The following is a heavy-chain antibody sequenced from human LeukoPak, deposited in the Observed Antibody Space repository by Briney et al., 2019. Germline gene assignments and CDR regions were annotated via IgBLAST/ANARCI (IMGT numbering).Heavy chain of an antibody. CDR2: INSDGINT. V-gene: IGHV3-74*01. CDR1: GFTFSNYW. CDR3: ARDLGQYYDTSDNWFDP. J-gene: IGHJ5*02. Sequence: GGSLRLSCAASGFTFSNYWMHWVRQAPGKGLVWVSRINSDGINTSYADSVKGRFTISRDNAKNTLNLQMNSLRAEDTAVYYCARDLGQYYDTSDNWFDPWGQGALVTVSS. D-gene: IGHD3-22*01.